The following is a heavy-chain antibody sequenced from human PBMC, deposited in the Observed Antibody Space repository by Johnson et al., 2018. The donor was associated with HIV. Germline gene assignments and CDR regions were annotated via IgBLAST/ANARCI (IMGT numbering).Heavy chain of an antibody. CDR3: AKADSGYDAFDI. Sequence: QVQLVESGGGVVQPGGSLRLSCAASGFTFSSYGMHWVRQAPGKGLEWVAFIRSDGSNKHYVDSVKGRFTISRDNSKNTLYLQMNSLLPEDTAVYYCAKADSGYDAFDIWGQGTMVTVSS. CDR1: GFTFSSYG. V-gene: IGHV3-30*02. CDR2: IRSDGSNK. J-gene: IGHJ3*02. D-gene: IGHD5-12*01.